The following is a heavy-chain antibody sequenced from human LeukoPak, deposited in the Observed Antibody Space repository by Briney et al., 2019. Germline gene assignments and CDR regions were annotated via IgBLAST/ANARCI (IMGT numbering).Heavy chain of an antibody. V-gene: IGHV3-23*01. Sequence: GGSLRLSCTASGFTFNNYAMTWVRQAPGKGLEWVSAITGSGAYTNYADSVKGRFTISRDNSKNTLYLQMNSLRAEDTAVYYCAKDHTPEYYYDSSGYPSLGAFDIWGQGTMVTVSS. D-gene: IGHD3-22*01. J-gene: IGHJ3*02. CDR2: ITGSGAYT. CDR1: GFTFNNYA. CDR3: AKDHTPEYYYDSSGYPSLGAFDI.